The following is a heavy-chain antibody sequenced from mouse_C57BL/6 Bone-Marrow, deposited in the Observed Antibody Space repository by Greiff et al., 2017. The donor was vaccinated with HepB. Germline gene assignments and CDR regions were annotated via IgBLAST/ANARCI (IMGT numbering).Heavy chain of an antibody. D-gene: IGHD4-1*01. CDR1: GYTFTSYG. J-gene: IGHJ3*01. CDR3: AREGGNWDEGFAY. CDR2: IYPRSGNT. V-gene: IGHV1-81*01. Sequence: QVQLQQSGAELARPGASVKLSCKASGYTFTSYGISWVKQRTGQGLEWIGEIYPRSGNTYYNEKFKGKATLTADKSSSTAYMELRSLTSEDSAVYFCAREGGNWDEGFAYWGQGTLVTVSA.